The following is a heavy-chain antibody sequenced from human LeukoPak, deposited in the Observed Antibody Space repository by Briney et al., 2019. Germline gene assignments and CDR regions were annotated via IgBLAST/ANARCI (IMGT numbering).Heavy chain of an antibody. J-gene: IGHJ3*02. CDR1: GFTFSSYW. Sequence: GGSLRLSCAASGFTFSSYWMSWVRQAPGKGLEWVANIKQDGSEKYYVDSVKGRFTISRDNAKNSLYLQMNSLRAEDTALYYCAKGYNWNDPDAFDIWGQGTMVTVSS. CDR2: IKQDGSEK. CDR3: AKGYNWNDPDAFDI. V-gene: IGHV3-7*03. D-gene: IGHD1-20*01.